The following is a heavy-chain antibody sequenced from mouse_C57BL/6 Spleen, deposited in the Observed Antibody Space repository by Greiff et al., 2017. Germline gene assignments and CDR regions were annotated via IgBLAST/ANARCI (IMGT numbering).Heavy chain of an antibody. V-gene: IGHV7-1*01. CDR2: SRNKANDYTT. CDR3: AREGTTSYAMDY. CDR1: GFTFSDFY. Sequence: EVKLQESGGGLVQSGRSLRLSCATSGFTFSDFYMEWVRQAPGKGLEWIAASRNKANDYTTEYSASVKGRFIVSRDTSQSILYLQMNALRAEDTAIYYCAREGTTSYAMDYWGQGTSVTVSS. D-gene: IGHD2-13*01. J-gene: IGHJ4*01.